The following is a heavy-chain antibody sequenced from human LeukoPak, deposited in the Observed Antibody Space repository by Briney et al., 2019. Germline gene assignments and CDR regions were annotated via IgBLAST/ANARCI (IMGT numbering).Heavy chain of an antibody. J-gene: IGHJ4*02. CDR3: ARSLCYDTGCSFDN. CDR1: GFIFSNYG. V-gene: IGHV3-48*04. D-gene: IGHD2-15*01. CDR2: ISSTSGTI. Sequence: GGSLILSCAASGFIFSNYGMNWVRQAPGKGLEWVAYISSTSGTIYYADSVKGRFTVSRDNAKNSLFLQTTSLRAADTAVYYCARSLCYDTGCSFDNWGQGTLVTVSS.